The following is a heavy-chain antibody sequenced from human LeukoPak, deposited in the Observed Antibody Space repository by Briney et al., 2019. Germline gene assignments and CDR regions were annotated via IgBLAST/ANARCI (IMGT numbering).Heavy chain of an antibody. Sequence: PGGSLRLSCAASGFTVSSNYMSWVRQAPGKGLEWFSVIYSGGSTYYADSVKGRFTISRDNSKNTLYLQMNSLRAEDTAVYYCAKDLVYWGRFSWGMGTLVTVSS. D-gene: IGHD2-8*01. CDR3: AKDLVYWGRFS. CDR1: GFTVSSNY. V-gene: IGHV3-53*05. J-gene: IGHJ5*02. CDR2: IYSGGST.